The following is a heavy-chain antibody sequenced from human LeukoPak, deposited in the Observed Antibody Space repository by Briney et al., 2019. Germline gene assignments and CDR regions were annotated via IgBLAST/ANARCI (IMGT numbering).Heavy chain of an antibody. J-gene: IGHJ5*02. CDR1: GYTFTSYD. V-gene: IGHV1-8*01. D-gene: IGHD6-13*01. CDR3: ATTAATAGMNWFDP. Sequence: GASVKVSCKASGYTFTSYDINWVRQATGQGLEWMGWMNPNSGNTGYAQKLQGRVTITADESTSTAYMELSSLRSEDTAVYYCATTAATAGMNWFDPWGQGTLVTVSS. CDR2: MNPNSGNT.